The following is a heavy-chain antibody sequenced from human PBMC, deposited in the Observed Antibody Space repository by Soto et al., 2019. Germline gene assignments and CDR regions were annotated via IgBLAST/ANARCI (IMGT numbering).Heavy chain of an antibody. CDR3: TRGNYYRVDY. Sequence: QVQLVESGGGVVQPGRSLRLSCAASGFTFSSYSMHWVRQAPGKGLEWVAVISYDGSNKYYADSVKGRFTISRDNSKNTLYLQMNSLRADDTAVYYCTRGNYYRVDYWGRGTLVTVSS. CDR1: GFTFSSYS. D-gene: IGHD1-26*01. V-gene: IGHV3-30*03. J-gene: IGHJ4*02. CDR2: ISYDGSNK.